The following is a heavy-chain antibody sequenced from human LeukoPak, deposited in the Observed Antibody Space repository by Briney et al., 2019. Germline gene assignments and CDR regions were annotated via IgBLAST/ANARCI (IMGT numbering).Heavy chain of an antibody. CDR3: ARDVSRDYYDSSGYADPGQKNDEDY. CDR2: ISYDGSNK. V-gene: IGHV3-30-3*01. Sequence: GGSLRLSCAASGFTFSSYAMHWVRQAPGKGLEWVAVISYDGSNKYYADSVKGRFTISRDNSKNTLYLQMNSLRAEDTAVHYCARDVSRDYYDSSGYADPGQKNDEDYWGQGTLVTVSS. D-gene: IGHD3-22*01. CDR1: GFTFSSYA. J-gene: IGHJ4*02.